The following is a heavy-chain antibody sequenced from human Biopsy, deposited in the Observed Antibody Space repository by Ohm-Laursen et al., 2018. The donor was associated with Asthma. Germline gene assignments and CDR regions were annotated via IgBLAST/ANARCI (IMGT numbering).Heavy chain of an antibody. CDR2: SNQGGSP. J-gene: IGHJ6*02. CDR1: RGSLRVYV. D-gene: IGHD3-3*01. V-gene: IGHV4-34*01. CDR3: ASGPEWYGLDV. Sequence: TLSLTCCVYRGSLRVYVWSWIRQPPGKGLEWIGESNQGGSPTFNPSLKSRVTISRDTSKNQLSLKLRSVTAADTAVCYCASGPEWYGLDVWGQGTTVTVSS.